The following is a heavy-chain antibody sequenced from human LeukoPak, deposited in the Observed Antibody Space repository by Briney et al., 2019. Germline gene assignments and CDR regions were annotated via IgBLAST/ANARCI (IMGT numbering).Heavy chain of an antibody. Sequence: AAVKVSCEASGYKFTGHYIHWVRQAPVQGPEWMGWINPNSGGTKFAQNFRVRVTLTRDMSISTAYMELTSLRSDDTAVYYCARDLKMGYSSGRYSWGTGASNDYWGQGTLVTVSS. V-gene: IGHV1-2*02. CDR1: GYKFTGHY. D-gene: IGHD6-19*01. J-gene: IGHJ4*02. CDR3: ARDLKMGYSSGRYSWGTGASNDY. CDR2: INPNSGGT.